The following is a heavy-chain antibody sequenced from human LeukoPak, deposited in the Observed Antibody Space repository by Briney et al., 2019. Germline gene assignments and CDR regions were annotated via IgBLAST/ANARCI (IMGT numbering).Heavy chain of an antibody. CDR1: GGSFSGYY. D-gene: IGHD6-19*01. Sequence: SETLSLTCAVYGGSFSGYYWSWIRQPPGKGLEWIGEINHSGSTNYNPSLKSRVTISVDTSKNQFSLKLSSVTAADTAVYYCARPISQWLVRVRAFDIWGQGTMVTVSS. J-gene: IGHJ3*02. V-gene: IGHV4-34*01. CDR3: ARPISQWLVRVRAFDI. CDR2: INHSGST.